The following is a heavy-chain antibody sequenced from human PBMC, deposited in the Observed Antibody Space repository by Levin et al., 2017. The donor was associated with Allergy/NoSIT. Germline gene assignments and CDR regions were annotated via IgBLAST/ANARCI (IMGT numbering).Heavy chain of an antibody. D-gene: IGHD3-10*01. CDR3: AKDIVRGEGARAFDI. CDR1: GFTFSSYA. CDR2: ISGSGGSI. Sequence: SCAASGFTFSSYAMSWVRQAPGKGLEWVSAISGSGGSIYYADSVKGRFTISRDNSKNTLDLQMNSLRAEDTAVYYCAKDIVRGEGARAFDIWGQGTMVTVSS. V-gene: IGHV3-23*01. J-gene: IGHJ3*02.